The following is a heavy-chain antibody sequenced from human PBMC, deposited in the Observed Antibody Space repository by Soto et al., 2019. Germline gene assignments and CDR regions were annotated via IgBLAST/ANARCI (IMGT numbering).Heavy chain of an antibody. J-gene: IGHJ5*02. CDR2: ISAYNGNT. CDR3: ARDLSGTS. D-gene: IGHD1-1*01. CDR1: GYTFTNYG. V-gene: IGHV1-18*04. Sequence: SVKVSCKTSGYTFTNYGISWVRQAPVQGLEWMGWISAYNGNTNYAQNLQGRVTMTRDTSTSTVYMELSSLRSEDTAVYYCARDLSGTSWGQGTLVTVSS.